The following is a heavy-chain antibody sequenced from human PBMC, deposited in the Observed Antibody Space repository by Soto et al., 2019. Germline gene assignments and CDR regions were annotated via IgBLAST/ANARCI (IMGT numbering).Heavy chain of an antibody. V-gene: IGHV4-31*02. CDR1: GGSISSGGYY. Sequence: SETLSLTXTVSGGSISSGGYYWSWIRQHPGKGLEWIGYIYYSGSTYYNPSLKSRVTISVDTSKNQFSLKLSSVTAADTAVYYCARGVREYDFWSGYFHDYYYYGMDVWGQGTTVTVSS. D-gene: IGHD3-3*01. J-gene: IGHJ6*02. CDR3: ARGVREYDFWSGYFHDYYYYGMDV. CDR2: IYYSGST.